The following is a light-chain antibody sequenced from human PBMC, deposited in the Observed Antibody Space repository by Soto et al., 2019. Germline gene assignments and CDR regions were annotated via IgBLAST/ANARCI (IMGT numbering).Light chain of an antibody. J-gene: IGLJ6*01. CDR3: GTWDSSLSAERV. CDR2: DNN. V-gene: IGLV1-51*01. Sequence: QSVLTQPPSVSAAPGQTVTISCSGSSSNIGNNYVSWYQQLPGTAPKLLIYDNNKRPSGIPDRFSGSKSGTSATLGITGLQTGDEADYYCGTWDSSLSAERVFGSGTQLTVL. CDR1: SSNIGNNY.